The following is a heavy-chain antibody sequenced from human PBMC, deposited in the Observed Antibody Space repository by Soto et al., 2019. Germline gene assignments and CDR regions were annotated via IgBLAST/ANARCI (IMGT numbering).Heavy chain of an antibody. V-gene: IGHV1-69*01. CDR2: IIPIFGTA. CDR3: ARGLRVRGDYGQYYFDY. Sequence: QVQLVQSGAEVKKPGSSVKVSCKASGGTFSSYAISWVRQAPGQGLEWMGGIIPIFGTANYAQKFQGRVTITADESTSTAYMELSSLSSEDTAVYYCARGLRVRGDYGQYYFDYWGQGTLVTVSS. J-gene: IGHJ4*02. CDR1: GGTFSSYA. D-gene: IGHD4-17*01.